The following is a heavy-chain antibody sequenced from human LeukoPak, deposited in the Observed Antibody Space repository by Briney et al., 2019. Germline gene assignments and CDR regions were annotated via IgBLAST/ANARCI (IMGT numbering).Heavy chain of an antibody. CDR1: GFTFSSYN. Sequence: GGSQRLSCAASGFTFSSYNMNWVRQAPGKGLEWVSSISSSSSYIYYADSVKGRFTISRDNAKNSLYLQMNSLRAEDTAVYYCARGYSSSWYYFDYWGQGTLVTVSS. J-gene: IGHJ4*02. V-gene: IGHV3-21*01. CDR3: ARGYSSSWYYFDY. D-gene: IGHD6-13*01. CDR2: ISSSSSYI.